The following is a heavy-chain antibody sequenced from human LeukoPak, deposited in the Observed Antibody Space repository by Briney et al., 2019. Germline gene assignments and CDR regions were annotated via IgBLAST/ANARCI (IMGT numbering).Heavy chain of an antibody. CDR2: INPNSGGT. V-gene: IGHV1-2*02. CDR1: GYTFTGYY. CDR3: AKGGEFRYYYGSGSYYNMWFDP. J-gene: IGHJ5*02. Sequence: GASVKVSCKASGYTFTGYYMHWVRQAPGQGLEWMGWINPNSGGTNYAQKFQGRVTMTRDTSISTAYMELSRLRSDDTAVYYCAKGGEFRYYYGSGSYYNMWFDPWGQGTLVTVSS. D-gene: IGHD3-10*01.